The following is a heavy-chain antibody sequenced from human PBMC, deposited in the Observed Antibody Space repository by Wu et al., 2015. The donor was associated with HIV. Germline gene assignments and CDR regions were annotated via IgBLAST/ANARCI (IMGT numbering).Heavy chain of an antibody. J-gene: IGHJ6*02. CDR3: ARRNSSLVGTVYQYYGMDV. CDR1: GYSFTTYG. CDR2: ISAYNGNT. D-gene: IGHD6-13*01. V-gene: IGHV1-18*01. Sequence: QAQLVQSGDEVKKPGASVKVSCKGSGYSFTTYGISWVRQAPGHGLEWMGWISAYNGNTKYAQKFQGRVTMTTDTSTSTAYMELRSLRYDDTAIYYCARRNSSLVGTVYQYYGMDVVGPRDHG.